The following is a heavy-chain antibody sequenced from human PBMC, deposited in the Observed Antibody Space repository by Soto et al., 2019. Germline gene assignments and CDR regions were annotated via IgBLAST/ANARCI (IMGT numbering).Heavy chain of an antibody. CDR1: GVSIINANYY. J-gene: IGHJ3*02. Sequence: PSETLSLTCTFSGVSIINANYYWSWIRKPPGKGLEWIGYIYYSGSTNYNPSLKSRVTISVDTSKNQFSLKLSSVTAADTAVYYCARGDYYGSYAFDIWGQGTMVTVSS. V-gene: IGHV4-61*01. CDR3: ARGDYYGSYAFDI. D-gene: IGHD3-10*01. CDR2: IYYSGST.